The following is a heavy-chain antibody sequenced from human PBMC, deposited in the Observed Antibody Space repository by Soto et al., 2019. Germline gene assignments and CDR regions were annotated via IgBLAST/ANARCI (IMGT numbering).Heavy chain of an antibody. Sequence: SETLSLTCAVYGVSFSGYYWSWIRQPPGKGLEWIGEINHSGSTNYNPSLKSRVTISVDTSKNQFSLKLSSVTAADTAVYYCARVPIFGVVKGVLDIWGQGTMVTVSS. CDR1: GVSFSGYY. V-gene: IGHV4-34*01. D-gene: IGHD3-3*01. CDR2: INHSGST. J-gene: IGHJ3*02. CDR3: ARVPIFGVVKGVLDI.